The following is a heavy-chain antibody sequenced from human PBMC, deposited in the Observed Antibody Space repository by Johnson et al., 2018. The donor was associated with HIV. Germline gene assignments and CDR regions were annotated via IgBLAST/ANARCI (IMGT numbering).Heavy chain of an antibody. CDR1: GFTFSRYW. D-gene: IGHD6-13*01. CDR3: ARKGGSWYGGAFDI. J-gene: IGHJ3*02. CDR2: INTDGSST. Sequence: VQLAESGGGLVQPGGSLRLSCAASGFTFSRYWMHWVRQAPGKGLVWVSRINTDGSSTSYADSVQGRFTIARDNSKNTLYLQMNSLRAEDTAVYYCARKGGSWYGGAFDIWGQGTMVTVSS. V-gene: IGHV3-74*02.